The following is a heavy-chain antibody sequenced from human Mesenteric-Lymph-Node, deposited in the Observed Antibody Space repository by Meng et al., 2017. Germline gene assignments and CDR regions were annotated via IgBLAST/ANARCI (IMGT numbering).Heavy chain of an antibody. CDR1: GGSFSGYY. CDR2: INHSGST. V-gene: IGHV4-34*01. CDR3: ARGRGYGDYGSLY. J-gene: IGHJ4*02. Sequence: QVQLQQWGAGLLKPSEPLSLPCAVYGGSFSGYYWSWIRQPPGKGLEWIGEINHSGSTNYNPSLKSRVTISVDTSKNQFSLKLSSVTAADTAVYYCARGRGYGDYGSLYWGQGTLVTVSS. D-gene: IGHD4-17*01.